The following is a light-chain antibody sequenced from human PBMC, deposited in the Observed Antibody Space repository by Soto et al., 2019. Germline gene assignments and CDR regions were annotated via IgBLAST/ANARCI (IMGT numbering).Light chain of an antibody. J-gene: IGLJ1*01. CDR3: TSHPSSNTLGV. Sequence: QSILTQPACVTGSPGQSITISCTGTSSDVGGYNYVSWYQQHPGQAPKLMIYEVTNRPSGVSNCFSGSRSGNTASLTISGLQADHEADYYCTSHPSSNTLGVFGTGPKVTVL. CDR1: SSDVGGYNY. CDR2: EVT. V-gene: IGLV2-14*01.